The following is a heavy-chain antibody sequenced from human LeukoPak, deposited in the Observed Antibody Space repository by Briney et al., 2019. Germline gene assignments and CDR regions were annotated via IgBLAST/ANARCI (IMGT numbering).Heavy chain of an antibody. D-gene: IGHD3-22*01. CDR2: VFFNGNT. Sequence: SETLSLTCTVSGDSASSYYWSWIRHLPGKGLEWIGYVFFNGNTNYNPSLNSRLTISVDTSKNQFSLNLSSVTAADTAVYYCARGLYYYDNSGYYYWGQGTLVTVSS. CDR3: ARGLYYYDNSGYYY. CDR1: GDSASSYY. J-gene: IGHJ4*02. V-gene: IGHV4-59*02.